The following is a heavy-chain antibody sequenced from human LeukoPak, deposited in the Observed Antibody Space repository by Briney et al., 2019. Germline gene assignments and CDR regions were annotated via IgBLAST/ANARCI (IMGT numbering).Heavy chain of an antibody. CDR2: IHYSGNF. CDR3: AREERLRGTDWFPS. Sequence: SQTLSLTCTVSGGSVNSGDSYWNWIRQHPGKGLEWIGYIHYSGNFDYNPSLKSRVTISVDTSNNQFSMRLASVTAADTAVYYCAREERLRGTDWFPSWGQGTLVTVSS. D-gene: IGHD4-17*01. J-gene: IGHJ5*01. CDR1: GGSVNSGDSY. V-gene: IGHV4-31*03.